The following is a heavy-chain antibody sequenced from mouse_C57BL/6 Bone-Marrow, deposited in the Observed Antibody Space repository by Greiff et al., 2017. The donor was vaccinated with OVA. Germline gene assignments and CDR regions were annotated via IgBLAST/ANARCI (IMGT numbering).Heavy chain of an antibody. V-gene: IGHV1-59*01. CDR2: IDPSDSYT. Sequence: QVQLQQPGAELVRPGTSVKLSCKASGYTFTSYWMHWVKQRPGQGLEWTGVIDPSDSYTNYNQKFKGKATLTVDTSSSTAYMQLSSLTSEDSAVYYCASHYYAMDYWGQGTSVTVSS. CDR1: GYTFTSYW. J-gene: IGHJ4*01. CDR3: ASHYYAMDY.